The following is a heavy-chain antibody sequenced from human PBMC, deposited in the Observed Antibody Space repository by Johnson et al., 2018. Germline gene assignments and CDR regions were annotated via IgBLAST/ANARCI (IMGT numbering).Heavy chain of an antibody. CDR2: IVSEAEGGAA. D-gene: IGHD3-9*01. J-gene: IGHJ5*02. CDR1: GFAFKNAW. CDR3: ITDGVSDDILTGP. V-gene: IGHV3-15*02. Sequence: VQLVQCGGALVKPGGSLTLSCLASGFAFKNAWTNWVRQAPGKGLEWVGRIVSEAEGGAADYAARATGRFTIFRDDSRNTLYPQMNSLKTEDPAVYYCITDGVSDDILTGPWGQGTLVTVSS.